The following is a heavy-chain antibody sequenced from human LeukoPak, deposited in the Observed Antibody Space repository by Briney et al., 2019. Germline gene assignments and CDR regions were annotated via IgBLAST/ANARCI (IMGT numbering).Heavy chain of an antibody. Sequence: QSGGSLRLSCAGSGFTFSAYDLSWVRQAQGQGLEWVAAISRSGSTPYYTASVKGRFTVSRDNSKNTLFLQMNSLRAGDTAVYYCVRRRGGSRSYSDAFDIWGQGTMVTVSS. CDR1: GFTFSAYD. V-gene: IGHV3-23*01. CDR3: VRRRGGSRSYSDAFDI. J-gene: IGHJ3*02. CDR2: ISRSGSTP. D-gene: IGHD3-10*01.